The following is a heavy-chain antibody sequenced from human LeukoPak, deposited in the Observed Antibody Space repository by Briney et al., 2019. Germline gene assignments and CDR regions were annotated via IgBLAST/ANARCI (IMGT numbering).Heavy chain of an antibody. J-gene: IGHJ5*02. Sequence: SQTLSLTCTVSGGSISSGSYYWSWIRQPSGKGLEWIGRIYTSGSTNYNPSLKSRVTISVDTSKNQFSLKLSSVTAADTAVYYCARERYMITFGGVIENWFDPWGQGTLVTVSS. V-gene: IGHV4-61*02. CDR1: GGSISSGSYY. CDR3: ARERYMITFGGVIENWFDP. D-gene: IGHD3-16*02. CDR2: IYTSGST.